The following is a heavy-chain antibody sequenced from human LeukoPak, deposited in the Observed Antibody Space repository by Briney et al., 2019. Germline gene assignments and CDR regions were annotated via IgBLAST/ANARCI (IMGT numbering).Heavy chain of an antibody. V-gene: IGHV3-74*01. CDR1: GFTFSSYW. CDR3: ARESPDLYYFDY. J-gene: IGHJ4*02. Sequence: GGSLRLSCAASGFTFSSYWMHWVRQAPGKGLVWVSRINSDGSSTSYAGSVKGRFTISRDNAKNTLYLQMNSLRAEDTAVYYCARESPDLYYFDYWGQGTLVTVSS. CDR2: INSDGSST.